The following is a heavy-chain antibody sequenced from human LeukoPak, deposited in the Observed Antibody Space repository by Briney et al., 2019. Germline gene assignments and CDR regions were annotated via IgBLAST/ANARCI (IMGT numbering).Heavy chain of an antibody. CDR2: INHSGST. J-gene: IGHJ5*02. CDR1: GGSFSGYY. V-gene: IGHV4-34*01. Sequence: PSETLSLTCAVYGGSFSGYYWSWIRQPPGKGLEWIGEINHSGSTNYNPSLKSRVTISVDTSMNQFSLKLSSVTAADTAVYYCARAAVAGTSWFDPWGQGTLVTVSS. CDR3: ARAAVAGTSWFDP. D-gene: IGHD6-19*01.